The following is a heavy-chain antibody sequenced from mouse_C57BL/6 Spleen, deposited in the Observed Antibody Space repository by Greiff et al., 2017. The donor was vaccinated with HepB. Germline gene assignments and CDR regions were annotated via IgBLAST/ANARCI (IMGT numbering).Heavy chain of an antibody. CDR2: INPNNGGT. Sequence: EVQLQQSGPELVKPGASVKMSCKASGYTFTDYNMHWVKQSHGKSLEWIGYINPNNGGTSYNQKFKGKATLTVNKSSSTAYMELRSLTSEDSAVYYCARVPNNDITTDDAMDYWGQGTSVTVSS. D-gene: IGHD1-2*01. J-gene: IGHJ4*01. V-gene: IGHV1-22*01. CDR1: GYTFTDYN. CDR3: ARVPNNDITTDDAMDY.